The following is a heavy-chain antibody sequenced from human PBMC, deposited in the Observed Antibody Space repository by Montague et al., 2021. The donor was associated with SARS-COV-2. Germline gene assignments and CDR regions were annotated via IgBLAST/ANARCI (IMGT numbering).Heavy chain of an antibody. J-gene: IGHJ3*01. V-gene: IGHV4-39*02. CDR2: IYYTGNT. CDR1: GGSITNNIDY. D-gene: IGHD3-22*01. Sequence: SETLSLTCTVSGGSITNNIDYWAWIRQPPGKGLEWIGSIYYTGNTYYNPSLKSRVTISVVTSTNHFTLKLSSVTAAETAVYYCARLKRYFDSSGSPSAFDFWGQGTKVTVSS. CDR3: ARLKRYFDSSGSPSAFDF.